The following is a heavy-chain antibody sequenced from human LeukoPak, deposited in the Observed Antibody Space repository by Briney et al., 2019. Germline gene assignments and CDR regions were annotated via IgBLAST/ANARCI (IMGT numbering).Heavy chain of an antibody. V-gene: IGHV1-18*01. Sequence: ASVKVSCKSSGYTYTSYGISWVRQAPGQGLEWMGWISAYNGNTNYAQMLQDRVTMTTDTSTSTAYMELRSLRSDDTAVYYCARGGYQYCSSTSCHAGAMNWFDPWGQGTLVTVSS. J-gene: IGHJ5*02. CDR2: ISAYNGNT. CDR1: GYTYTSYG. D-gene: IGHD2-2*01. CDR3: ARGGYQYCSSTSCHAGAMNWFDP.